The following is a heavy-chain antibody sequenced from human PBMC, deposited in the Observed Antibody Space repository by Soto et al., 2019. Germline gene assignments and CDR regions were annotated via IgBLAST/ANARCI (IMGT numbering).Heavy chain of an antibody. J-gene: IGHJ5*02. D-gene: IGHD3-22*01. Sequence: GGSLRLSCAASGFTFSSYGMHWVRQAPGKGLEWVAVIWYDGSNKYYADSVKGRFTISRDNSKNTLYLQMNSLRAEDTAVYYCARDLVTMIGRRHYNWFDPWGQGTLVTVPQ. CDR2: IWYDGSNK. V-gene: IGHV3-33*01. CDR3: ARDLVTMIGRRHYNWFDP. CDR1: GFTFSSYG.